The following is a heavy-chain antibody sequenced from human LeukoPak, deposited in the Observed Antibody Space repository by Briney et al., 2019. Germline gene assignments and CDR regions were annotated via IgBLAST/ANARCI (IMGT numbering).Heavy chain of an antibody. CDR3: AKVINTMSVWFDP. Sequence: SETLSLTCTVSGGSISSSSYYWGWIRQPPGKGLEWIGDIYHSGSTNYNPSLKSRVTISIDKSRNQFSLKLSSVTAADTAVYYCAKVINTMSVWFDPWGQGTLVTVSS. CDR2: IYHSGST. CDR1: GGSISSSSYY. J-gene: IGHJ5*02. D-gene: IGHD3-10*02. V-gene: IGHV4-39*07.